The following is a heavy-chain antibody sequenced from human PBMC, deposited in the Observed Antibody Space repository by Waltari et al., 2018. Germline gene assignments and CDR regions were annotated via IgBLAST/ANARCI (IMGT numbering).Heavy chain of an antibody. CDR2: IIPTFSTA. V-gene: IGHV1-69*01. CDR1: GGTFSSYA. CDR3: ARDSDTTIDGSGRYYDGMDV. Sequence: QVQLVQSGAEVKKPGSSVKVSCKASGGTFSSYAISWVRQAPGQGLEWMGGIIPTFSTANYAQEVQGRGTVTADESTSTAYLERSSLRSEETAVYYCARDSDTTIDGSGRYYDGMDVWGQGTTVTVSS. J-gene: IGHJ6*02. D-gene: IGHD3-10*01.